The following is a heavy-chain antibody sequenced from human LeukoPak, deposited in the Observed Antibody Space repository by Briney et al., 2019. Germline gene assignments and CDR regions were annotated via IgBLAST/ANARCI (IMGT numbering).Heavy chain of an antibody. J-gene: IGHJ4*02. Sequence: SETLSLTCTVSGGSISSYYWSWLRQPPGKGLEWIGYIYYSGSTNYNPSLKSRVTISVDTSKNLFSLKLSSVTAADTAVYYCARDRGGSGWSREYYFDYWGQGTLVTVSS. V-gene: IGHV4-59*01. CDR3: ARDRGGSGWSREYYFDY. D-gene: IGHD6-19*01. CDR1: GGSISSYY. CDR2: IYYSGST.